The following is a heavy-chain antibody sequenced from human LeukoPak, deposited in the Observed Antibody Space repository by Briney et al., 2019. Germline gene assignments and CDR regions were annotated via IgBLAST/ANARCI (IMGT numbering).Heavy chain of an antibody. D-gene: IGHD3-22*01. CDR3: ARPTYYYDSSGSANDY. V-gene: IGHV4-39*01. CDR2: INYSRST. Sequence: PSETLSLTCTVSGGSISSSSYYWGWHRPRQGQGLVWIGSINYSRSTYYNPSLKCRVTISVDTSKNQFSLKLSSVTAADTAVYDCARPTYYYDSSGSANDYWGQGTLVTVSS. J-gene: IGHJ4*02. CDR1: GGSISSSSYY.